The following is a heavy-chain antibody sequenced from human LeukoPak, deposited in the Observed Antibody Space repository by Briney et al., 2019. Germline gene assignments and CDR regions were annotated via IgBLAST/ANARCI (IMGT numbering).Heavy chain of an antibody. J-gene: IGHJ4*02. Sequence: PSETLSLTCTVSGGSISSYYWSWIRQPPGKGLEWIGYIYCSGSTNYNPSLKSRVTISVDTSKNQFSLKLRYVTAADTAVYYCARVTGYMVEDFFDYWGQGTLVTVSS. V-gene: IGHV4-59*01. CDR1: GGSISSYY. CDR3: ARVTGYMVEDFFDY. CDR2: IYCSGST. D-gene: IGHD3-9*01.